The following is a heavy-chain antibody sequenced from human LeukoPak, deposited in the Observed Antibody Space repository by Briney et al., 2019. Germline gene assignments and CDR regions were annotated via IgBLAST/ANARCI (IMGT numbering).Heavy chain of an antibody. D-gene: IGHD3-10*01. V-gene: IGHV4-30-4*02. Sequence: SETLSLTCTVSGGSISSGDYYWSWIRQPPGKGLEWIGYIYYSGSTYYNPSLKSRLTILLDTSKNQFSLKLSSVTAADTAVYYCARDGGYGSGSFPRQNYYYYGMDVWGQGTTVTVSS. J-gene: IGHJ6*02. CDR1: GGSISSGDYY. CDR2: IYYSGST. CDR3: ARDGGYGSGSFPRQNYYYYGMDV.